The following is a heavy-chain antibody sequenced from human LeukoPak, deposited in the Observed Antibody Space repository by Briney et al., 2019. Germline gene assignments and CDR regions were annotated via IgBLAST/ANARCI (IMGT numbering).Heavy chain of an antibody. V-gene: IGHV3-23*01. CDR1: GFTFSSYA. CDR3: AKDRPNYYGSNGHYYRRDGDY. D-gene: IGHD3-22*01. J-gene: IGHJ4*02. Sequence: PGGSLRLSCAASGFTFSSYAMSWVRRAPGKGLEWVSSTSGDGGATYYSNSVKGRFTISRDNSRNTLYLQMNSLRAEDTAVYYCAKDRPNYYGSNGHYYRRDGDYWGQGTLVTVSS. CDR2: TSGDGGAT.